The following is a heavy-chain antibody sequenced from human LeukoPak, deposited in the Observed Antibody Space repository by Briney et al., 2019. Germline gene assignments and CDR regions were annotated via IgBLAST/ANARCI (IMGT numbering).Heavy chain of an antibody. Sequence: GGSLRLSCAASGFTFSSYSMNWVRQAPGKGLEWVSSISSSSSYIYYADSVKGRFTISRDNAKNSLYLQMNSLRAEDTAVYYCAREVVGATTPLDYWGQGTLVTVS. CDR1: GFTFSSYS. CDR3: AREVVGATTPLDY. V-gene: IGHV3-21*01. CDR2: ISSSSSYI. D-gene: IGHD1-26*01. J-gene: IGHJ4*02.